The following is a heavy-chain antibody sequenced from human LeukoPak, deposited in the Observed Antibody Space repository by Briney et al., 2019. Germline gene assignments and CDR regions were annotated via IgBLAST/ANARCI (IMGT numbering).Heavy chain of an antibody. CDR1: TFTITIYA. CDR3: AKDPSRGSGDAFDI. CDR2: ISGSGSST. D-gene: IGHD2-15*01. J-gene: IGHJ3*02. Sequence: GGSLRLSCAPSTFTITIYAMTWVRQAPGKGLEWVSTISGSGSSTYYADSVKGRFTISRDNSRNTLYLQMDSLRAEDSAVYYCAKDPSRGSGDAFDIWGQGTRVTVSS. V-gene: IGHV3-23*01.